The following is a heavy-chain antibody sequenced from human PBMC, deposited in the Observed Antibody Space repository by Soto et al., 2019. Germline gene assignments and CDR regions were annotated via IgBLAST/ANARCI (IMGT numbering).Heavy chain of an antibody. J-gene: IGHJ6*02. CDR2: ISGSGGST. CDR3: AQSSGPLVPSYYYGMDV. V-gene: IGHV3-23*01. CDR1: GFTFSSYA. D-gene: IGHD6-6*01. Sequence: GESLKISCAASGFTFSSYAMSWVRQAPGKGLEWVSAISGSGGSTYYADSVKGRFTISRDNSKNTLYLQMNSLRADDTAVYYCAQSSGPLVPSYYYGMDVWGQGTTVTVSS.